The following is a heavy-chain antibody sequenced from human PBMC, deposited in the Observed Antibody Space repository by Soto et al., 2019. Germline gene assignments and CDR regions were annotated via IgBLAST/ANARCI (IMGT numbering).Heavy chain of an antibody. D-gene: IGHD6-13*01. V-gene: IGHV4-59*01. CDR1: GGSMIAYY. CDR2: SYYSGST. J-gene: IGHJ4*02. CDR3: ARVRGTAGKRYFDY. Sequence: SETLSLTCTVSGGSMIAYYWNWMRQPPGKGLQWIGYSYYSGSTTYNPSLKSRVTISVDSSKNQLSLKLDSVTPADTAVYYCARVRGTAGKRYFDYWGPGTLVTVSS.